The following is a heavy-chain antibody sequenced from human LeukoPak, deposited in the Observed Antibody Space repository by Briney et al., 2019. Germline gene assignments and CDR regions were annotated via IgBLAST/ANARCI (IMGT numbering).Heavy chain of an antibody. J-gene: IGHJ4*02. CDR1: RFTFSSYS. CDR3: ARDRDSSGYYGFDY. Sequence: GGSLRLSCAASRFTFSSYSMNWVRQGQGKGLEWVSYIYSRSSTIYYAHSVKGRFTISRDNAKNSLYLQMNSLRAEDTAVYYCARDRDSSGYYGFDYWGQGTLVTVSS. CDR2: IYSRSSTI. V-gene: IGHV3-48*01. D-gene: IGHD3-22*01.